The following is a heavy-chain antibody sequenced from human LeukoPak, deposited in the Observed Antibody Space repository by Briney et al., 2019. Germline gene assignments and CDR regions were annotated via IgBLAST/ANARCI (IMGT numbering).Heavy chain of an antibody. CDR3: ARPKNWNYDGDLDY. Sequence: SETLSLTCTVSGGSISSSSYYWGWIRQPPGKGLEWIGSIYYSGSTYYNPSLKSRVTISVDTSKNQFSLKLSSVTAADTAVYYCARPKNWNYDGDLDYWGQGTLVTVSS. V-gene: IGHV4-39*01. CDR1: GGSISSSSYY. D-gene: IGHD1-7*01. CDR2: IYYSGST. J-gene: IGHJ4*02.